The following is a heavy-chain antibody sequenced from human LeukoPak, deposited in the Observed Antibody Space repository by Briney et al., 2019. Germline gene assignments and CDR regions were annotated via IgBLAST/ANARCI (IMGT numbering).Heavy chain of an antibody. Sequence: TTSETLSLTCTVSGGSISSYYLSWIRQPAGKGLEWIGRIYSSGTNYNPSLKSRVTMSADTSRNQVSLTLSSVTAADTAVYYCATPVPHGSDPSLYYYYMDVWGKGTTVTISS. V-gene: IGHV4-4*07. CDR2: IYSSGT. J-gene: IGHJ6*03. CDR3: ATPVPHGSDPSLYYYYMDV. CDR1: GGSISSYY. D-gene: IGHD3-10*01.